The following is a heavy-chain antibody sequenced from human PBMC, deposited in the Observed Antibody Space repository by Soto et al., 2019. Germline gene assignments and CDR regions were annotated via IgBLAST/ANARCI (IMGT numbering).Heavy chain of an antibody. D-gene: IGHD5-18*01. CDR3: ASIPRGSSFGWFDY. CDR1: GGSIGSYY. J-gene: IGHJ4*02. CDR2: ISHSGST. Sequence: SETLSLTCTVSGGSIGSYYWSWFRQPPGKGLEWIGYISHSGSTKYNPSLESRVTMSIDTSRHQFSLKLSFVTAADTAVYYCASIPRGSSFGWFDYWGQGSLVTVSP. V-gene: IGHV4-59*01.